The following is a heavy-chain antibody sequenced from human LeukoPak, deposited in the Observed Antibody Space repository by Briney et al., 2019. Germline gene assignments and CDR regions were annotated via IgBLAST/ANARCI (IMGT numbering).Heavy chain of an antibody. CDR3: AKDTLRSAEGYF. Sequence: GGTLRLSCAASGFTFSNYGISWVRQAPREGLGWVSAITSNGGRTYYADSVKSRFTISRDNSKSTLYLQMDSLRAEDTAVYYCAKDTLRSAEGYFGGQGILVTVSS. D-gene: IGHD3-22*01. V-gene: IGHV3-23*01. J-gene: IGHJ4*02. CDR1: GFTFSNYG. CDR2: ITSNGGRT.